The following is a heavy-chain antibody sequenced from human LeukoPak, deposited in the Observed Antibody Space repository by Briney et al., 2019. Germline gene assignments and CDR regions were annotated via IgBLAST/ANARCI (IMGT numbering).Heavy chain of an antibody. D-gene: IGHD3-16*01. CDR2: IHFSGNK. J-gene: IGHJ4*02. V-gene: IGHV4-39*02. CDR3: ARVDAQGVPSP. CDR1: GGSITSSSSY. Sequence: SETLSLTCTVSGGSITSSSSYWGWIRQPPGRGLEWIASIHFSGNKYFNPSLESRVTISLETSKNHFSLRLSSVTAADTALYFCARVDAQGVPSPWGQGTLVTVSS.